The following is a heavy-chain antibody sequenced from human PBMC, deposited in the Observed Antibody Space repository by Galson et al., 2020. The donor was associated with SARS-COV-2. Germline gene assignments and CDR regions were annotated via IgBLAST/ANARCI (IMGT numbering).Heavy chain of an antibody. CDR3: TRDLLLVLDAFDI. J-gene: IGHJ3*02. Sequence: ASVKVSCKASGYTFTTYGVTWVRQAPGQGLEWMGWISGDNEKTSLAQKFQDRVSMTTDTSTSTAYMELRSLRSDDTAVYYCTRDLLLVLDAFDICGQGTAVIVSS. D-gene: IGHD2-15*01. CDR1: GYTFTTYG. CDR2: ISGDNEKT. V-gene: IGHV1-18*01.